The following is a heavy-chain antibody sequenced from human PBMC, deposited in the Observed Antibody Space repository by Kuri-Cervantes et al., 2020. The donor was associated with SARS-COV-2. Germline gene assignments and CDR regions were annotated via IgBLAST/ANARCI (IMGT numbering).Heavy chain of an antibody. Sequence: LRLSCTVSGGSLGSGDYYWTWVRQPPGKGLEWIGNIFYSGSASYNPSLKSRLTMSLDMSKSQFSLKLNSVTAADTAVYYCARGRCTSTNCYLRPYFDSWGQGTLVTVSS. D-gene: IGHD2-2*01. CDR2: IFYSGSA. CDR3: ARGRCTSTNCYLRPYFDS. J-gene: IGHJ4*02. CDR1: GGSLGSGDYY. V-gene: IGHV4-30-4*08.